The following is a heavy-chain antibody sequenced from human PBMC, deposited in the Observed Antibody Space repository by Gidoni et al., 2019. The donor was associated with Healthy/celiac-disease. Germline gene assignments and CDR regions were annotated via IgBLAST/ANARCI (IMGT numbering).Heavy chain of an antibody. D-gene: IGHD3-16*01. J-gene: IGHJ5*02. V-gene: IGHV4-39*01. CDR3: ARGGYDGGGWFEP. Sequence: TVSGGSISSSSYYWGWIRQPPGKGLEWIGSIYYSGSTYYNPSLKSRVTISVDTSKNQFSLKLSSVTAADTAVYYCARGGYDGGGWFEPLGQGTLVTVSS. CDR1: GGSISSSSYY. CDR2: IYYSGST.